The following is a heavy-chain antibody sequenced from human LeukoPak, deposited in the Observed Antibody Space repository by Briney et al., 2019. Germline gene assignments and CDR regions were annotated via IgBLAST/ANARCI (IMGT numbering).Heavy chain of an antibody. D-gene: IGHD3-9*01. CDR3: ARRNYDILTGHTYFDY. V-gene: IGHV4-39*01. CDR2: IYYSGST. CDR1: GGSISSSSYY. J-gene: IGHJ4*02. Sequence: PSETLSLTCTVSGGSISSSSYYWGWIRQPPGKGLEWIGSIYYSGSTYYNPSLKSRVTISVDTSKNQFSLKLSSVTAADTAVYYCARRNYDILTGHTYFDYWGQGTLVTVSS.